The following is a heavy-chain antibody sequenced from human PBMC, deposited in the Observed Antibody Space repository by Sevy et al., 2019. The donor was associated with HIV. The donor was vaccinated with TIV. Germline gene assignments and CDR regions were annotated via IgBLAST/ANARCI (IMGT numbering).Heavy chain of an antibody. V-gene: IGHV4-34*01. J-gene: IGHJ6*02. CDR1: GGSFSGYY. CDR3: AGTPPDSSGYRLYYYGMDV. D-gene: IGHD3-22*01. Sequence: SETLSLTCAVYGGSFSGYYWSWIRQPPGKGLEWIGEINHSGSTNYNPSLKSRVTISVDTSKNQFSRKLSSVTAADTAVYYCAGTPPDSSGYRLYYYGMDVWGQGTTVTVSS. CDR2: INHSGST.